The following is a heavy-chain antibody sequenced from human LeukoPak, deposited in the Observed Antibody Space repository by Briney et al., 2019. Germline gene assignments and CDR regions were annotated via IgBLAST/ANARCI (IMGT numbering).Heavy chain of an antibody. D-gene: IGHD6-13*01. J-gene: IGHJ6*02. CDR2: INHSGST. CDR3: ARTYSSIGYYYYGMEV. Sequence: SETLSLTCAVYGGSFSGYYWSWIRQPPGKGLEWIVEINHSGSTNYNPSLKSRVTISVDTYKNQFSLKLSSVTAADTAVYYCARTYSSIGYYYYGMEVWGQGTTVTVSS. V-gene: IGHV4-34*01. CDR1: GGSFSGYY.